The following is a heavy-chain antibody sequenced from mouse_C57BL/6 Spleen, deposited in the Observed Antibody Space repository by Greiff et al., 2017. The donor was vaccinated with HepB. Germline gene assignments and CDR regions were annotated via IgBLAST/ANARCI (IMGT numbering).Heavy chain of an antibody. V-gene: IGHV5-17*01. Sequence: EVMLVESGGGLVKPGGSLKLSCAASGFTFSDYGMHWVRQAPEKGLEWVAYISSGSSTIYYADTVKGRFTISRDNAKNTLFLQMTSLRSEDTAMYYCARTMNHYYAMDYWGQGTSVTVSS. CDR3: ARTMNHYYAMDY. CDR2: ISSGSSTI. J-gene: IGHJ4*01. CDR1: GFTFSDYG.